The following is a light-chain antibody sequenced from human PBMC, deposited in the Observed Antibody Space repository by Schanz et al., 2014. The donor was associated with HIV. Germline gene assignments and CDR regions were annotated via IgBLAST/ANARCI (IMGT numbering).Light chain of an antibody. CDR2: GTT. Sequence: QSVLTQPPSVSGAPGQRVTISCTGSSSNIGAGYDVHWYQQLPGTAPKLLIYGTTNRPSGVPDRFSGSKSGTSATLGITGLQTGDEADYYCATWHSSLREVVFGGGTKLTVL. CDR1: SSNIGAGYD. CDR3: ATWHSSLREVV. J-gene: IGLJ2*01. V-gene: IGLV1-40*01.